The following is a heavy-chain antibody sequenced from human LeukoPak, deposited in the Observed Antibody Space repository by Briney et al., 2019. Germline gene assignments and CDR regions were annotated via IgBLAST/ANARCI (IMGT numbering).Heavy chain of an antibody. V-gene: IGHV1-69*13. CDR2: IIPKSATT. Sequence: SVKVSCKASGGIFNSYAISWVRQAPGQGLEWMGAIIPKSATTNYAQRLQGRATFTADEGTTTAYMELGGLTSGDTAIYFCATAPLGYCTHGVCYTNDFWGQGTLITVSS. CDR3: ATAPLGYCTHGVCYTNDF. J-gene: IGHJ4*01. D-gene: IGHD2-8*01. CDR1: GGIFNSYA.